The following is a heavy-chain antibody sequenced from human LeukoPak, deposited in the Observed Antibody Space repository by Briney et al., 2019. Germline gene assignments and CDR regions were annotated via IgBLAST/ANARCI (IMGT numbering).Heavy chain of an antibody. J-gene: IGHJ5*02. Sequence: ASVKVSGKASGYTFTNYALSWVRQAPGQGLEWMGWISTYNDNTKYAQKLQGRVTLTADTSTNTTYMELRSLSSDDTAIYYCARGHGGSTTNWFDPWGQGTLVTVSS. CDR1: GYTFTNYA. CDR3: ARGHGGSTTNWFDP. D-gene: IGHD1-26*01. V-gene: IGHV1-18*01. CDR2: ISTYNDNT.